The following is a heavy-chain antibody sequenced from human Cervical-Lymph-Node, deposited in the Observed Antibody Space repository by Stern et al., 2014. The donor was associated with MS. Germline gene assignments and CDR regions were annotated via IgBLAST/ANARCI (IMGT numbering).Heavy chain of an antibody. V-gene: IGHV7-4-1*02. Sequence: QVQLVQSGSELKKPGASVTVSCKASGYSFTKYLIHWVRQAPGQGLEWMGWINSNTGAPMYARDFAGRFVFSLDTSLSTAYLQISRLKTEDTAVYYCARDMSDFWSDYGHNWFDPGGQGTLVTVSS. CDR1: GYSFTKYL. J-gene: IGHJ5*02. CDR2: INSNTGAP. D-gene: IGHD3-3*01. CDR3: ARDMSDFWSDYGHNWFDP.